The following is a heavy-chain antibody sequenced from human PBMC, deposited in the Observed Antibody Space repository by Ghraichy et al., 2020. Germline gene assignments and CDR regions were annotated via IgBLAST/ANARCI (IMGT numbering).Heavy chain of an antibody. CDR1: GFTFSSYW. V-gene: IGHV3-7*01. CDR3: ARVRPTKGRAFDI. Sequence: ESLNISCAASGFTFSSYWMSWVRQAPGKGLEWVANIKQDGSEKYYVDSVKGRFTISRDNAKNSLYLQMNSLRAEDTAVYYCARVRPTKGRAFDIWGQGTMVTVSS. J-gene: IGHJ3*02. CDR2: IKQDGSEK.